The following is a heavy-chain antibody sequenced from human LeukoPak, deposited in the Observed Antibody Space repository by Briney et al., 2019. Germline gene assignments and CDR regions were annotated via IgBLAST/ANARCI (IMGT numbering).Heavy chain of an antibody. V-gene: IGHV5-51*01. D-gene: IGHD5-24*01. J-gene: IGHJ4*02. CDR3: ARRGDGYNPFDY. CDR1: GYRFTSYW. CDR2: IYPGDSDT. Sequence: GESLKISFQGYGYRFTSYWIGWVRQMPGKGLGWMGIIYPGDSDTRYSPSFQGQVTISADKSISTAYLQRSSLKASDTAMYYCARRGDGYNPFDYWGQGTLVTVSS.